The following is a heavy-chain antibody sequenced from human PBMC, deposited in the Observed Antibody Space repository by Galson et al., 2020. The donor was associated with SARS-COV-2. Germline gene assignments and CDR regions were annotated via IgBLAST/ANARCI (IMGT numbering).Heavy chain of an antibody. CDR1: GGSISSGGYS. D-gene: IGHD1-26*01. V-gene: IGHV4-30-2*01. Sequence: SQTLSLTCAVSGGSISSGGYSWSWIRQPPGKGLEWIGYIYHSGSTYYNPSLKSRVTISVDRSKNQFSLKLSSVTAADTAVYYCARGDSGSYSGVAYWGQGTLVTVSS. CDR3: ARGDSGSYSGVAY. J-gene: IGHJ4*02. CDR2: IYHSGST.